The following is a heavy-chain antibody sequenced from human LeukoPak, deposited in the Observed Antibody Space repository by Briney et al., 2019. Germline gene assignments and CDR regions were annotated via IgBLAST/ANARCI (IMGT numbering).Heavy chain of an antibody. J-gene: IGHJ6*03. D-gene: IGHD6-6*01. CDR2: IWYDGSNK. Sequence: PGGSLRPSCAASGFTFSSYGMHWVRQAPGKGLEWVAVIWYDGSNKYYADSVKGRFTISRDNSKNTLYLQMNSLRAEDTAVYYCAKDIAARDYYYYYMDVWGKGTTVTVSS. CDR3: AKDIAARDYYYYYMDV. CDR1: GFTFSSYG. V-gene: IGHV3-33*06.